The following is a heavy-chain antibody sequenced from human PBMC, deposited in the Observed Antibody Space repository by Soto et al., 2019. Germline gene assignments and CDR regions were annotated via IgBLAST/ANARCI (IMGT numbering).Heavy chain of an antibody. CDR3: ARQETGYYDSSGYYGRPHKWFDH. V-gene: IGHV4-59*08. D-gene: IGHD3-22*01. CDR1: GGSISSYY. CDR2: IYYSGST. Sequence: SETLCLTCTVSGGSISSYYWSWIRQPPGKGLEWIGYIYYSGSTNYNPSLKSRVTISVDTSKNQFSLKLSSVTAADTAVYYCARQETGYYDSSGYYGRPHKWFDHWGQGTLGNGSA. J-gene: IGHJ5*02.